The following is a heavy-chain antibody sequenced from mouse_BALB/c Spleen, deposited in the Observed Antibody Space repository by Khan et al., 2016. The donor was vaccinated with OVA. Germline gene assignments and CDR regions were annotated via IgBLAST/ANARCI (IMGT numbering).Heavy chain of an antibody. CDR1: GYTFTEYT. V-gene: IGHV1-26*01. CDR2: IIHKNGVT. CDR3: ARDAVAY. Sequence: VRLQQSGPELVKPGASVMISCKTSGYTFTEYTLHWVKQSHGKSLEWIGVIIHKNGVTSYNQKFKGKATLTVDTSYNTAYMEFSSLTSEDSAVYYSARDAVAYWGQGTSVTVSS. J-gene: IGHJ4*01.